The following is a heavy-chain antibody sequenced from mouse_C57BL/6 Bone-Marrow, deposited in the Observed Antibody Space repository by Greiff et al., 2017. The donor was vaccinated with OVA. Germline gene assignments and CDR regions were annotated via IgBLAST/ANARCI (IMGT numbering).Heavy chain of an antibody. CDR1: GYTFTSYW. V-gene: IGHV1-50*01. D-gene: IGHD1-1*01. J-gene: IGHJ2*01. CDR2: IDPSDSYT. CDR3: ARSLYGSSFYYFDY. Sequence: QVQLQQPGAELVKPGASVKLSCKASGYTFTSYWMQWVKQRPGQGLEWIGEIDPSDSYTNYNQKFKGKATLTVDTSSSTAYMQLSSLTSEDSAVYYCARSLYGSSFYYFDYWGQGTTLTVSS.